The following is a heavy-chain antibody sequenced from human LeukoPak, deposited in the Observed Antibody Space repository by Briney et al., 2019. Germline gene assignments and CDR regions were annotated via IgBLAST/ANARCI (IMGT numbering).Heavy chain of an antibody. J-gene: IGHJ3*02. CDR1: GGSISSYY. Sequence: SETLSLTCTVSGGSISSYYWSWIRQPPGKGLEWIGYIYYSGSTNYNPSLKSRVTISVDTSKNQFSLKLSSVTAADTAVYYRARLSGRHAFDIWSQGTMVTVSS. CDR3: ARLSGRHAFDI. CDR2: IYYSGST. V-gene: IGHV4-59*08.